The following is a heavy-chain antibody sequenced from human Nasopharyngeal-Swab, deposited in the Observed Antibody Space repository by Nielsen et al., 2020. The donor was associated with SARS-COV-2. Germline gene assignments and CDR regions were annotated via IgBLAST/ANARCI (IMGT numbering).Heavy chain of an antibody. V-gene: IGHV3-49*01. CDR1: GFTSGDYT. D-gene: IGHD1-26*01. J-gene: IGHJ3*02. CDR2: IRSKTYGGAP. CDR3: ARSVGSFYGQGAFDI. Sequence: GGSLSLSCTTSGFTSGDYTMSWFRQAPGKGLEWVGFIRSKTYGGAPEYAASVKGRFNISRDGAESIAYLQMNSLETEDTGVYYCARSVGSFYGQGAFDIWGQGTMVTVSS.